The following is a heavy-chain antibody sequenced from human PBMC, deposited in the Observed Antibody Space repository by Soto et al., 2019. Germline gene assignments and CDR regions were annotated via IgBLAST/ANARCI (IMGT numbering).Heavy chain of an antibody. Sequence: QVQLVESGGGAVQPGRSLRLSCAASGFTFSSHAMHWVRQAPGKGLECVAIISYDGSNKYYGDSVRGRLTISRDNSKNTLYLQMNSLRAEDTAVYYCARDQIGITTTGGGRIDYWGQGTLVTVSS. CDR3: ARDQIGITTTGGGRIDY. J-gene: IGHJ4*02. D-gene: IGHD6-13*01. CDR1: GFTFSSHA. CDR2: ISYDGSNK. V-gene: IGHV3-30-3*01.